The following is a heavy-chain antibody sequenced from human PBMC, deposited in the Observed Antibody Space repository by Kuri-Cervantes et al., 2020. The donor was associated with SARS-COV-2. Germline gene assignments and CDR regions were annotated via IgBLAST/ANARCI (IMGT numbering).Heavy chain of an antibody. CDR1: GFTFSGHW. D-gene: IGHD3-16*02. V-gene: IGHV3-74*01. CDR2: INPDGSYT. CDR3: AKSSPPYVWGSYRLDY. Sequence: GESLKISCAASGFTFSGHWIHWVRQAPGKGLVWVSRINPDGSYTNNADSVKGRFTLSRDNAKNTLYLQMNSLRAEDTAVYYCAKSSPPYVWGSYRLDYWGQGTLVTVSS. J-gene: IGHJ4*02.